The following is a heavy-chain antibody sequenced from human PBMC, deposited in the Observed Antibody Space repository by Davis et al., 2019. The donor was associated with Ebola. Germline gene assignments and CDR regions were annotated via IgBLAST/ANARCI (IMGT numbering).Heavy chain of an antibody. V-gene: IGHV3-7*01. Sequence: GESLKISCAASGFTFSSYWMSWVRQAPGKGLEWVANIKQDGSEKYYVDSVKGRFTVSRDNAKNSLYLQMNSLTDEDTALYYCTSDGVGVVPGDVFDIWGQGTMVTVSS. CDR1: GFTFSSYW. D-gene: IGHD2-21*01. CDR2: IKQDGSEK. CDR3: TSDGVGVVPGDVFDI. J-gene: IGHJ3*02.